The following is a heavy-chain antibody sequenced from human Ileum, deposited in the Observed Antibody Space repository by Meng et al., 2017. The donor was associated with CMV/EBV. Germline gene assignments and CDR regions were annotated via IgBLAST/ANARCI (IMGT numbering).Heavy chain of an antibody. CDR3: ARGRGYGSGRYLVYFDY. CDR1: GFTFSSYS. Sequence: GGSLRLSCAASGFTFSSYSMNWVRQAPGKGLEWVSSISSSSSYIYYADSVKGRFTISRDNAKNSLYLQMNGLRAEDTAVYYCARGRGYGSGRYLVYFDYWGQGTLVTVSS. J-gene: IGHJ4*02. CDR2: ISSSSSYI. V-gene: IGHV3-21*01. D-gene: IGHD3-10*01.